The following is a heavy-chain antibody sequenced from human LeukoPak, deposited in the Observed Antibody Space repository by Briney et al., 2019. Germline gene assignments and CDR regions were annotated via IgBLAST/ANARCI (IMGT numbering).Heavy chain of an antibody. Sequence: PSETLSLTCTVSGGSISSYYWSWIRQPPGKGLEWIGYIYYSGSTNYNPSLKSRVTISVDTSKDQFSLKLSSVTAADTAVYHCARWVDSWIVWGQGTLVTVSS. J-gene: IGHJ4*02. V-gene: IGHV4-59*01. D-gene: IGHD2-2*03. CDR3: ARWVDSWIV. CDR1: GGSISSYY. CDR2: IYYSGST.